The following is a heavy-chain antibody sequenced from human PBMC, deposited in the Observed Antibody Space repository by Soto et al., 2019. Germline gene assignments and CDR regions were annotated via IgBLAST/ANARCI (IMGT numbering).Heavy chain of an antibody. CDR2: IYYSGST. CDR3: AGTRGYCSGGSCPTVVDY. Sequence: PSETLSLTCTVSGFSISSYYWSWIRQPPGKGLEWIGYIYYSGSTNYNPSLKSRVTISVDTSKNQFSLKLSSVTAADTAVYYCAGTRGYCSGGSCPTVVDYWGQGTLVTVSS. CDR1: GFSISSYY. J-gene: IGHJ4*02. D-gene: IGHD2-15*01. V-gene: IGHV4-59*01.